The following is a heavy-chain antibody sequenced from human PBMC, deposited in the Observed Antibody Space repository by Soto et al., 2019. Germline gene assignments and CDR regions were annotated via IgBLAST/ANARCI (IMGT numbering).Heavy chain of an antibody. D-gene: IGHD3-10*01. CDR3: ARGRYGAY. Sequence: QVHLVQSGAEVKKPGASVKVSCKGSGYAFTTYGITWVRQAPGQGLEWTGWISAHNGYTNYAQKLQGRVTVTRDPSTTTAYMELSSLRSDDTAVYYCARGRYGAYWGQGALVTVSS. V-gene: IGHV1-18*01. CDR2: ISAHNGYT. J-gene: IGHJ4*02. CDR1: GYAFTTYG.